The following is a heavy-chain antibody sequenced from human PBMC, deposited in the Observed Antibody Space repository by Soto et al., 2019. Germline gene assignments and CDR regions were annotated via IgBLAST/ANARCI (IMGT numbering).Heavy chain of an antibody. CDR3: AKGSYGMDV. J-gene: IGHJ6*01. V-gene: IGHV3-23*01. CDR2: ISGSGGST. CDR1: GFTFSTYA. Sequence: PGGSLRLSCAASGFTFSTYAMTWVRQAPGKGLEWVSSISGSGGSTYYADSVKGRFTISRDNSKNTLSLLMNSLRAEDTAIYYCAKGSYGMDVWGQGTTVTVSS.